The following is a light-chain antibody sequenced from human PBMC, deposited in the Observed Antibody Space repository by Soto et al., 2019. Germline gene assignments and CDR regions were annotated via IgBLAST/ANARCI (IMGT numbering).Light chain of an antibody. V-gene: IGKV3-15*01. CDR1: QSVSST. CDR3: QQYNNWIT. J-gene: IGKJ5*01. Sequence: EIVMTQYPATLSVSPGERATLSCRASQSVSSTLAWYQQKPGQAPRLLIYGASTRATGIPARFSGSGSGTEFTLTISSLQSEDFAVYYCQQYNNWITFGQGTRLEIK. CDR2: GAS.